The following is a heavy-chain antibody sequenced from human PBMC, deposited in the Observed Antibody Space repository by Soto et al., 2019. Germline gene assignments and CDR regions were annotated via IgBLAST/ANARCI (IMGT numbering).Heavy chain of an antibody. V-gene: IGHV3-23*01. CDR3: AKTQSPYYYGSGSYYHVPSTLDAFDI. Sequence: GGSLRLSCAASGFTFSSYAMSWVRQAPGKGLEWVSAISGSGGSTYYADSVKGRFTISRDNSKNTLYLQMNSLRAEDTAVYYCAKTQSPYYYGSGSYYHVPSTLDAFDIWGQGTMVTVSS. CDR1: GFTFSSYA. CDR2: ISGSGGST. D-gene: IGHD3-10*01. J-gene: IGHJ3*02.